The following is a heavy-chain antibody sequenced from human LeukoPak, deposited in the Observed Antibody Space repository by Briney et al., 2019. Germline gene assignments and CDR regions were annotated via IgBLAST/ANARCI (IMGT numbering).Heavy chain of an antibody. J-gene: IGHJ6*02. CDR3: AKDRHDFWSGYLNYYYYGMDV. D-gene: IGHD3-3*01. CDR1: GFTFSIYG. V-gene: IGHV3-23*01. CDR2: ISGSGDST. Sequence: GGSLRLSCAASGFTFSIYGMSWVRQAPGKGVEWVSAISGSGDSTYYADSVKGRFTISRDNSTNTLYLQMNSLRAEDTAVYYCAKDRHDFWSGYLNYYYYGMDVSGQGTTVTVSS.